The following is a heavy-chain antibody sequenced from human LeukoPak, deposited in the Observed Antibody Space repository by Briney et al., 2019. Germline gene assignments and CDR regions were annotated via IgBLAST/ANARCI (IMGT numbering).Heavy chain of an antibody. CDR2: INHSGST. CDR3: ARSSGWYYFDY. J-gene: IGHJ4*02. V-gene: IGHV4-34*01. Sequence: SETLSLTCAVYGGSFSGYYWSWIRQPPGKGLEWIGEINHSGSTNYNPSLKSRVTISVDTSKNQFSLKLSSVTAADTAVYYCARSSGWYYFDYWGRGTLVTVSS. D-gene: IGHD6-19*01. CDR1: GGSFSGYY.